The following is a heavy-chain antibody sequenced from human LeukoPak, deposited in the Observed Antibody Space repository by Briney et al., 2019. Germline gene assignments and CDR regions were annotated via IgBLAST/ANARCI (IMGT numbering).Heavy chain of an antibody. D-gene: IGHD5-18*01. V-gene: IGHV1-69*13. J-gene: IGHJ4*02. CDR3: ARVLRVDTARVEEYYFDY. CDR1: GGTFSSYA. CDR2: IIPIFGTA. Sequence: SVKVSCEASGGTFSSYAISWVRQAPGQGLEWMGGIIPIFGTANYAQKFQGRVTITADESTSTAYMELSSLRSEDTAVYYCARVLRVDTARVEEYYFDYWGQGTLVTVSS.